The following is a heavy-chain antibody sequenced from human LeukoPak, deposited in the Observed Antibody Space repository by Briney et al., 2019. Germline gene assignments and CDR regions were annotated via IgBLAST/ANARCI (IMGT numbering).Heavy chain of an antibody. Sequence: PGGSLRLSCAASGFTFSSYSMNWVRQAPGKGLEWVSYISSSSSTIYYADSVKGRFTISRDNAKNSLYLQMNSLRDEDTAVYYCARFVGYCSGGSSYEYYFDYWGQGTLVTVSS. CDR2: ISSSSSTI. CDR3: ARFVGYCSGGSSYEYYFDY. J-gene: IGHJ4*02. D-gene: IGHD2-15*01. CDR1: GFTFSSYS. V-gene: IGHV3-48*02.